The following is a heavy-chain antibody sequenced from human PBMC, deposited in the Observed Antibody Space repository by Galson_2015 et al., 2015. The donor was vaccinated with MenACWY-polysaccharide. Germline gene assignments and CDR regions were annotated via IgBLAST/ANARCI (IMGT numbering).Heavy chain of an antibody. J-gene: IGHJ4*02. Sequence: QSGAEVKKPGESLRISCKGFGYSFTNYWNGWVRQMPGKGLEWMAIIYPDDSETRYSPSFQGQVTISADKSINTAYLQWRSLKASDTAMYYCARVHRIHHTSSYPPNYFINCRQGTLVTVPS. V-gene: IGHV5-51*03. CDR2: IYPDDSET. D-gene: IGHD6-6*01. CDR3: ARVHRIHHTSSYPPNYFIN. CDR1: GYSFTNYW.